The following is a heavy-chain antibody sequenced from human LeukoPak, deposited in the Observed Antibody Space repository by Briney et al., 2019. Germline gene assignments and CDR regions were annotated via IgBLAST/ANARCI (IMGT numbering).Heavy chain of an antibody. J-gene: IGHJ4*02. CDR2: IIPIFGTA. CDR1: GGTFSSYA. V-gene: IGHV1-69*01. D-gene: IGHD3-22*01. CDR3: ARDSAYYYDSSGYDYFDY. Sequence: GSSVKVSCKASGGTFSSYAISWVRQAPGQGLEWMGGIIPIFGTANYAQKFQGRVTITADESTSTAYMELRSLRSDDTAVYYCARDSAYYYDSSGYDYFDYWGQGTLVTVSS.